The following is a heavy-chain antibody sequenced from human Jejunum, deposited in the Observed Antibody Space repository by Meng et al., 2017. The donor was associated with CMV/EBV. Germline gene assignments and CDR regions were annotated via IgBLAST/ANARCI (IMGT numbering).Heavy chain of an antibody. J-gene: IGHJ4*02. CDR2: INPSGGLT. V-gene: IGHV1-46*01. CDR1: GYTITTYY. CDR3: ARGQSTLWWYNIDY. D-gene: IGHD4-23*01. Sequence: GYTITTYYMHWVRQAPGQGLEWMGVINPSGGLTDYTQKFQGRVTVTRDTSTSTVYMDLSSLRSEDTAVYYCARGQSTLWWYNIDYWGQGTLVTVSS.